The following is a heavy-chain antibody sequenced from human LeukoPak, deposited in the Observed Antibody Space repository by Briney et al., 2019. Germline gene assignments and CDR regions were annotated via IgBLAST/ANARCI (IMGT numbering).Heavy chain of an antibody. CDR3: ARYYCDSSGYSFDY. D-gene: IGHD3-22*01. J-gene: IGHJ4*02. CDR1: GFSLSTSGMC. V-gene: IGHV2-70*11. Sequence: SGPALVKPTQTLTLTCTFSGFSLSTSGMCVSWIRQPPGKALEWLARIDWDDDKYYSTSLKTRLTISKNTSKNQVVLTMTNMDPVDTATYYCARYYCDSSGYSFDYWGQGTLVTVSS. CDR2: IDWDDDK.